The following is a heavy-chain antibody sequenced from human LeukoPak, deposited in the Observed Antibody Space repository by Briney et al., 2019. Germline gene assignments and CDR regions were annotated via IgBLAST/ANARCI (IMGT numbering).Heavy chain of an antibody. CDR3: AREWWLTVIPGPEFDY. CDR2: IKQDGSEK. V-gene: IGHV3-7*01. D-gene: IGHD2-21*02. Sequence: GGSLRLSCAASGFAFSRFWMGWVRQAPGKGPEWVANIKQDGSEKYYADSVKGRFTISGDNAKSSVYLQMNSLRAEDTAVYYCAREWWLTVIPGPEFDYWGQGTLVTVSS. J-gene: IGHJ4*02. CDR1: GFAFSRFW.